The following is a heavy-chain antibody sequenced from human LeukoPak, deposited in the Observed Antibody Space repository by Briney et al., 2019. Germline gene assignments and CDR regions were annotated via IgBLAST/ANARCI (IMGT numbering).Heavy chain of an antibody. Sequence: GSLRLSCAASGFTFSSYEMNWVRQSPGKGLEWVANIKQDGSEKYYVDSVKGRFTISRDNAKNSLYLQMNSLRAEDTAVYYCARDLSGVAGYTYGRGIDYWGQGTLVTVSS. V-gene: IGHV3-7*01. CDR3: ARDLSGVAGYTYGRGIDY. J-gene: IGHJ4*02. CDR2: IKQDGSEK. D-gene: IGHD5-18*01. CDR1: GFTFSSYE.